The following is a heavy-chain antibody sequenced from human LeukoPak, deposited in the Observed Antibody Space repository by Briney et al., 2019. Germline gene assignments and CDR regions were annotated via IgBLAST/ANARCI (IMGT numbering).Heavy chain of an antibody. Sequence: ASVKVSCKASGYTFTGYYMHWVRQAPGQGLEWMGWINPNSGGTNYAQKFQGRVTMTRDTSISTAYMELSRLRSDDTAVYYCARAKVVPAANYYYYYMDVWGKGTTVTVS. V-gene: IGHV1-2*02. D-gene: IGHD2-2*01. CDR1: GYTFTGYY. CDR2: INPNSGGT. CDR3: ARAKVVPAANYYYYYMDV. J-gene: IGHJ6*03.